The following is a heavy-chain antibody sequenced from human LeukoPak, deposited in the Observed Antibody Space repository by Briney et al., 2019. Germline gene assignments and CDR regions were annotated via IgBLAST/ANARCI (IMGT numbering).Heavy chain of an antibody. CDR1: GYSFTGYY. CDR2: INPDSGDT. CDR3: ARMTYTSSWYIDY. J-gene: IGHJ4*02. V-gene: IGHV1-2*02. D-gene: IGHD6-13*01. Sequence: ASVKVPCKASGYSFTGYYIHWVRQAPGQGLEWMGWINPDSGDTEYSQRFQGRITLTSDTSVTTAYMELSSLRSDDTAVYYCARMTYTSSWYIDYWGQGTLVTVSS.